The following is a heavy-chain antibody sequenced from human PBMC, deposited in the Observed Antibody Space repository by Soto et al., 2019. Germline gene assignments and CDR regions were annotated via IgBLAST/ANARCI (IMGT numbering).Heavy chain of an antibody. V-gene: IGHV1-2*04. Sequence: ASVKVSCKASGYTFTGYYIHWVRQAPGQGLEWMGWINPNSGGTNYAQKFQGWVTMTRDTSISTAYMELSRLRSDDTAVYYCARDEANGSGAYYYYGMDVWGQGTTVTVS. CDR2: INPNSGGT. D-gene: IGHD3-10*01. CDR1: GYTFTGYY. CDR3: ARDEANGSGAYYYYGMDV. J-gene: IGHJ6*02.